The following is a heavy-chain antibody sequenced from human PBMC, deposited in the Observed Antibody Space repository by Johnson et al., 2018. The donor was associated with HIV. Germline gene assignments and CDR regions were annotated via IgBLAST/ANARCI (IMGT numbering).Heavy chain of an antibody. CDR1: GFTVSSNY. D-gene: IGHD3-22*01. Sequence: VHLVESGGGLVQPGGSLRLSCAASGFTVSSNYMSWVRQAPGKGLEWVSVIYSGGSTYYADSVKGRFTISRDNSKNTLYLQMNSLRAEDTAVYYCARFDGFITTLRVIGDAFDVWGQGTMVTVSS. V-gene: IGHV3-66*01. J-gene: IGHJ3*01. CDR3: ARFDGFITTLRVIGDAFDV. CDR2: IYSGGST.